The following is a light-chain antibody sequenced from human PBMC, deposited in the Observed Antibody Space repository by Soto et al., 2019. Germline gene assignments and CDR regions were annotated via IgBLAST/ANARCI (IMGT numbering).Light chain of an antibody. Sequence: QSALTQPASVSGSPGQSITISCTGSSSDVGKFDLVSWYQQHPDKAPKLIIFEVTKRPSGLSHRFSGSKSGNTASLTISGLQAEDEAEYYCSSYAGGPFVFGSGTQLTVL. CDR3: SSYAGGPFV. CDR1: SSDVGKFDL. CDR2: EVT. J-gene: IGLJ7*01. V-gene: IGLV2-23*02.